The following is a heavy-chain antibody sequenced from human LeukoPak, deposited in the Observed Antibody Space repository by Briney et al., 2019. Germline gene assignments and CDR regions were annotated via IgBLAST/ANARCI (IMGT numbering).Heavy chain of an antibody. CDR1: GYTFTGYY. V-gene: IGHV1-2*02. CDR3: ARGQGSGWYYYYYYGMDV. J-gene: IGHJ6*02. Sequence: ASVKVSCKASGYTFTGYYMHWVRQAPGQGLEWMGWINPNSGGTNYAQKFQGRVTMTRDTSISTAYMELSSLRSEGTAVYYCARGQGSGWYYYYYYGMDVWGQGTTVTVSS. CDR2: INPNSGGT. D-gene: IGHD6-19*01.